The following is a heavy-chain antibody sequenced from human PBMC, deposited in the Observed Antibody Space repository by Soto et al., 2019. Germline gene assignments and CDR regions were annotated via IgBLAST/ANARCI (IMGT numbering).Heavy chain of an antibody. CDR2: ISAYNGNT. Sequence: QVQLVQSGAEVKKPGASVKVSCKASGYTFTSYGISWVRQAPGQGLEWMGWISAYNGNTNYAQKLQGRVTMTTDTSTSTAYMELRSLRSDDTAVYYCARNNDLVLVPVDYYYGMDVWGQGTTVTVSS. V-gene: IGHV1-18*01. D-gene: IGHD2-2*01. CDR3: ARNNDLVLVPVDYYYGMDV. J-gene: IGHJ6*02. CDR1: GYTFTSYG.